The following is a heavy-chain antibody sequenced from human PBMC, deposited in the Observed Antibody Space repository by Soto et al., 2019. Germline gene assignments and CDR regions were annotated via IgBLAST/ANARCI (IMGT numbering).Heavy chain of an antibody. J-gene: IGHJ5*02. CDR2: IFYGGTA. V-gene: IGHV4-30-4*01. CDR1: GDSISRGNHY. D-gene: IGHD3-10*01. Sequence: PSETLSLTCTVSGDSISRGNHYWSWIRQPPGKGLEWSGYIFYGGTAYYNPSLKSRLTISVDTSKNQFSLKLSSMTAADTAVYYCARTDYGTAYFDPWGQGSLVTVSS. CDR3: ARTDYGTAYFDP.